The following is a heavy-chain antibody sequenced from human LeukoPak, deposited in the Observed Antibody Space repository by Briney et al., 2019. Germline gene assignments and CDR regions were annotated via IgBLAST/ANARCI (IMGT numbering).Heavy chain of an antibody. V-gene: IGHV4-59*11. J-gene: IGHJ4*02. CDR3: AKDSGPRFDY. D-gene: IGHD6-19*01. CDR2: IFFTGTT. Sequence: SETLSLTGTVSGGSISRHYWSWIWQPPGQGLEGRGSIFFTGTTNYNPSLKSRVTMSVDTSKNQFSLTLSLLTAADTAVYYCAKDSGPRFDYWGQGALVTVSS. CDR1: GGSISRHY.